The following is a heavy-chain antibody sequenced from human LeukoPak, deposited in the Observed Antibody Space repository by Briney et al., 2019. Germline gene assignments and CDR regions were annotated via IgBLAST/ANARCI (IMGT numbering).Heavy chain of an antibody. CDR2: INHSGST. Sequence: SETLSLTCAVYGGSFSGYYWSWIRQPPGKGLEWIGEINHSGSTNYNPSLKSRVTISVDTSKNQFSLKLSSVTAADTAVYYCARGFWGIAARHHNWFDPWGQGTLVTVSS. CDR1: GGSFSGYY. V-gene: IGHV4-34*01. J-gene: IGHJ5*02. CDR3: ARGFWGIAARHHNWFDP. D-gene: IGHD6-6*01.